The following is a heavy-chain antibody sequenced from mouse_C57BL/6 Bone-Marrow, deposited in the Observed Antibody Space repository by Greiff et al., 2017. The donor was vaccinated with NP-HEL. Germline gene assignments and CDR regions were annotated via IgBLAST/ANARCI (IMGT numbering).Heavy chain of an antibody. V-gene: IGHV1-22*01. CDR2: INPNNGGT. Sequence: EVQLQQSGPELVKPGASVKMSCKASGYTFTDYNMHWVKQSHGKSLEWIGYINPNNGGTSYNQKFKGKATLTVNKSSSTAYMELRSLTSEDSAVYYCARGKLLTTVPYFDYWGQGTTLTVSS. CDR1: GYTFTDYN. D-gene: IGHD1-1*01. J-gene: IGHJ2*01. CDR3: ARGKLLTTVPYFDY.